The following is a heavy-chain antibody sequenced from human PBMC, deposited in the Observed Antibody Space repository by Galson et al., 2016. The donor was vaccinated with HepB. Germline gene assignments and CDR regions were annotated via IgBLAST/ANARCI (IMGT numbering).Heavy chain of an antibody. CDR2: ISGSGGRT. Sequence: SLRLSCAASGFALGGYAMSWVRPAPGKGLEWVSGISGSGGRTYYEDSVKGRFSISRDNLKNTVDLQMNSLRAEDTAVYYCARDYLTYTGSYLYSWGQGTLVTVSS. CDR3: ARDYLTYTGSYLYS. V-gene: IGHV3-23*01. CDR1: GFALGGYA. D-gene: IGHD1-26*01. J-gene: IGHJ4*02.